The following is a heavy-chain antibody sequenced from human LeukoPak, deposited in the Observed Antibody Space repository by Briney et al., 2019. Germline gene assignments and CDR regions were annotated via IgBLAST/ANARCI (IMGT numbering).Heavy chain of an antibody. D-gene: IGHD3-22*01. J-gene: IGHJ6*03. CDR1: GFTFSSYA. V-gene: IGHV3-23*01. CDR3: AKPYYYDSSGYYYYYYMDV. CDR2: ISGSGGST. Sequence: GGSLRLSCAASGFTFSSYAMSWVRQAPGKGLEWVSAISGSGGSTYYTDSVKGRFTISRDNSKNTLYLQMNSLRAEDTVVYYCAKPYYYDSSGYYYYYYMDVWGKGTTVTVSS.